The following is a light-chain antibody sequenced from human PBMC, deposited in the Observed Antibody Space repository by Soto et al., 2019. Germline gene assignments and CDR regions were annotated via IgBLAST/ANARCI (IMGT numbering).Light chain of an antibody. V-gene: IGKV1-5*01. J-gene: IGKJ1*01. Sequence: DIQRTQSPSTLSASVGYRVTITCRASQSISSWLAWYQQKPGKAPKLLIYDVSSLESGVPSRFSGSGSGTEFTLTISRLQPDDFATYYCQQYNTFWTFGQGTKVDIK. CDR1: QSISSW. CDR3: QQYNTFWT. CDR2: DVS.